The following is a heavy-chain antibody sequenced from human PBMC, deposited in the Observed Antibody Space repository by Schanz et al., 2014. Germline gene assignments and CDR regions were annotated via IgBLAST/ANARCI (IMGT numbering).Heavy chain of an antibody. CDR2: INPSSGGT. CDR3: ARDRRLQRQSGWDY. V-gene: IGHV1-2*02. J-gene: IGHJ4*02. Sequence: QVQLVQSGVEVKKPGASVKVSCKASGYSFTGYYMNWVRQAPGQGLEWMGWINPSSGGTNYAQKFQGRVTMTRDTSISTAYMELNRLRSDDTAVYYCARDRRLQRQSGWDYWGQGTLVTVSS. D-gene: IGHD3-10*01. CDR1: GYSFTGYY.